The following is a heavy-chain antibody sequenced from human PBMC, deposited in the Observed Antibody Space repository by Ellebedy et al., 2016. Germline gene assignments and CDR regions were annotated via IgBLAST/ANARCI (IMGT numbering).Heavy chain of an antibody. D-gene: IGHD3-22*01. CDR1: GGSVDTYY. Sequence: SETLSLTXTVSGGSVDTYYWTWIRQSPGKGLEWIGYVFYGGSTKLNPSLKSRVTMSVDTSKNQFSLNLNSVNAADTAVYYCARGLYFDSSGYYYWFDPWGQGTLVTVSS. CDR2: VFYGGST. V-gene: IGHV4-59*02. J-gene: IGHJ5*01. CDR3: ARGLYFDSSGYYYWFDP.